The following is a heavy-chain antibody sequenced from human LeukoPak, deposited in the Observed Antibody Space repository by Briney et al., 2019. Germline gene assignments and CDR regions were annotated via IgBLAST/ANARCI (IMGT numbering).Heavy chain of an antibody. CDR2: IYYSGST. Sequence: SETLSLTCIVSRGSISSYYWSWIRQPPGKGLEWIGNIYYSGSTNYNPSLKSRVTISVDTSKNQFSLKLSSVTAADTAVYYCAREAAAGMYYFDYWGQGTLVTVSS. CDR3: AREAAAGMYYFDY. D-gene: IGHD6-13*01. J-gene: IGHJ4*02. V-gene: IGHV4-59*01. CDR1: RGSISSYY.